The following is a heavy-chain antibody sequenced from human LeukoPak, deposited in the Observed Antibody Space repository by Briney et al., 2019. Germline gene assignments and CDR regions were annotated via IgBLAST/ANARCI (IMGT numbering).Heavy chain of an antibody. D-gene: IGHD3-10*01. CDR2: IYYSGST. Sequence: NPSETLSLTCTVSGGSISSYYWSWIRQPPGKGLEWIGYIYYSGSTNYNPSLKSRVTISVDTSKNQFSLKLSSVTAADTAVYYCARGVDSYGSGSYYKPAVYLDYWGQGTLVTVSS. V-gene: IGHV4-59*01. CDR1: GGSISSYY. J-gene: IGHJ4*02. CDR3: ARGVDSYGSGSYYKPAVYLDY.